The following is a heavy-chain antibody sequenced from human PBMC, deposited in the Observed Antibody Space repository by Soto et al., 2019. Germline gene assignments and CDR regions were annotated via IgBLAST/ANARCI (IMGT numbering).Heavy chain of an antibody. CDR1: VGSISSGGYY. D-gene: IGHD2-21*02. CDR3: AREFYCGGDCYPNYFDY. J-gene: IGHJ4*02. V-gene: IGHV4-31*03. Sequence: TLSLTGTVSVGSISSGGYYWSWVRQHPGKGLEWIGYIYYSGSTYYNPSLKSRVTISVDTSKNQFSLKLSSVTAADTAVYYCAREFYCGGDCYPNYFDYWGQGTLVTVSS. CDR2: IYYSGST.